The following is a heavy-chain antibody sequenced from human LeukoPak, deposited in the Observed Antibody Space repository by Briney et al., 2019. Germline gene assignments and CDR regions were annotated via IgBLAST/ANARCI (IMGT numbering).Heavy chain of an antibody. CDR3: TRGDGSGSY. J-gene: IGHJ4*02. CDR2: IRSKNTGGTT. CDR1: GFTFGDYA. D-gene: IGHD1-26*01. V-gene: IGHV3-49*04. Sequence: RSLRLSCTASGFTFGDYAMSWVRQAPGKGQDLTGFIRSKNTGGTTEYAASVKGRFTILRDDSKSIAYLQINSLKTEDTAVYYCTRGDGSGSYWGQGTLVTVSS.